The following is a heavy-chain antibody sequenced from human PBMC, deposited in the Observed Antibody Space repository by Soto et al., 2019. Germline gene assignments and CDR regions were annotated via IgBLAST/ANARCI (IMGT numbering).Heavy chain of an antibody. J-gene: IGHJ4*02. CDR2: IYSNGGT. D-gene: IGHD2-8*02. CDR3: ASFLVGATARNAFAS. CDR1: GGSISSKDYF. V-gene: IGHV4-39*01. Sequence: LQLQESGPGVVKPSETLSLACSVSGGSISSKDYFWGWVRQPPGKGLEMIASIYSNGGTYDSPSLKSRATVSIDTCTNQFLLTVRSVTAADTAVYYCASFLVGATARNAFASWGQGTRVTFSS.